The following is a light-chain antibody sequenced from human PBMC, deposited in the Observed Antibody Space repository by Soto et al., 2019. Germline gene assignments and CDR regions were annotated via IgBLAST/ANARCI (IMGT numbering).Light chain of an antibody. J-gene: IGKJ1*01. CDR1: QNLRSSY. Sequence: EIVLTQSPGTLSLSPGQRATLSCRASQNLRSSYLAWYQQKPGQAPRLLIYAASSRATGIPDRFSGSGSGTDFTLTIRRLEPEDFAVYYCQQMGTFGQGTKVEVK. CDR3: QQMGT. V-gene: IGKV3-20*01. CDR2: AAS.